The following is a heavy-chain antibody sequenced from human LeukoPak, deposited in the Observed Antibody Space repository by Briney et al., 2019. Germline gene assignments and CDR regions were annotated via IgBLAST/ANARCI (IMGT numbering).Heavy chain of an antibody. CDR1: GGSISSYY. D-gene: IGHD6-19*01. CDR2: IYYSGST. J-gene: IGHJ2*01. Sequence: SETLSLTCTVSGGSISSYYWSWIRQPPGKGLEWIGYIYYSGSTNYNPSLKSRLTISVDTSKDQFSLKLSSVTAADTAVYYCAKTVAGYWYFDLWGRGTLVTVSS. V-gene: IGHV4-59*08. CDR3: AKTVAGYWYFDL.